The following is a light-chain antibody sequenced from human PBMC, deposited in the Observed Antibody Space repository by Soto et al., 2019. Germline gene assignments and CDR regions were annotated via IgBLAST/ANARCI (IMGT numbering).Light chain of an antibody. V-gene: IGKV3-11*01. CDR2: DAS. CDR1: QSVNSH. Sequence: EVVLTQSPATLSLSPGERATLSCRASQSVNSHLGWYQQQPGQAPRLLIYDASNRATGIPAGFSGSGSGTDFTLTISNLEPEDFAVYYCHQRSKWPLTFGGGTKVDIK. CDR3: HQRSKWPLT. J-gene: IGKJ4*01.